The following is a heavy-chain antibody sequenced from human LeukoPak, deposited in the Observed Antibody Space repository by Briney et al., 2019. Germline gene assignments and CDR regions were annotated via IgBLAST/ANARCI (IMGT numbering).Heavy chain of an antibody. V-gene: IGHV3-7*01. J-gene: IGHJ4*02. CDR3: ARDRHDYTHYFDY. CDR1: GFTFSTYW. D-gene: IGHD4-11*01. Sequence: GGSLRLSCAASGFTFSTYWMTWARQAPGKGLEWVANIKQDGSEKYYVDSVKGRFTISRDNAKNSLYLQMNSLRADDTAVYYCARDRHDYTHYFDYWGQGTLVTVSS. CDR2: IKQDGSEK.